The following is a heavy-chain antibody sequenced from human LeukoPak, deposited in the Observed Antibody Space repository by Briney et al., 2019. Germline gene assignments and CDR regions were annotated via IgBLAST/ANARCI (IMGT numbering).Heavy chain of an antibody. CDR1: GGTFSSYA. CDR3: ASAVKYYYDSSGYYYGIDY. V-gene: IGHV1-69*13. Sequence: ASVKVSCKASGGTFSSYAISWVRQAPGQGLEWMGGIIPIFGTANYAQKFQGRVTSTADESTSTAYMELSSLRSEDTAVYYCASAVKYYYDSSGYYYGIDYWGQGTLVTVSS. CDR2: IIPIFGTA. D-gene: IGHD3-22*01. J-gene: IGHJ4*02.